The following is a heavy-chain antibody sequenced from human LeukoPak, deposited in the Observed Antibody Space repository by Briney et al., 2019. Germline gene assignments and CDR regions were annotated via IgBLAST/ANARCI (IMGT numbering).Heavy chain of an antibody. CDR1: GFTFSGYY. CDR3: ARGQGQQLANCFDY. Sequence: SETLSLTCAVYGFTFSGYYWSWIRQPPGKGLEWSVEINHSGSNSYNPSLNSRITITVNTFKNPFSLKLSSVTAADTAVYYCARGQGQQLANCFDYWGQGTLVTVSS. CDR2: INHSGSN. J-gene: IGHJ4*02. D-gene: IGHD6-13*01. V-gene: IGHV4-34*01.